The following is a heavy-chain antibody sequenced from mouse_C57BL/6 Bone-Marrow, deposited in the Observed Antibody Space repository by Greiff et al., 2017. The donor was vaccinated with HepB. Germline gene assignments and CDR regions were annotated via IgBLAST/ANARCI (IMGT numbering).Heavy chain of an antibody. CDR3: ARVGRKYDYDVKVYFDY. CDR2: IDPSDSYT. V-gene: IGHV1-69*01. CDR1: GYTFTSYW. J-gene: IGHJ2*01. D-gene: IGHD2-4*01. Sequence: VQLQQPGAELVMPGASVKLSCKASGYTFTSYWMHWVKQRPGQGLEWIGEIDPSDSYTNYNQKFKGKSTLTVDKSSSKAYMQLSSLTAEDSAVYYCARVGRKYDYDVKVYFDYWGQGTTLTVSS.